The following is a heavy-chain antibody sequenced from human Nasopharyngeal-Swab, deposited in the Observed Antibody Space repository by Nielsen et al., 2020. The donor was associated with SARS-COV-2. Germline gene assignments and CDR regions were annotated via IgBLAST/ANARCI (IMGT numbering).Heavy chain of an antibody. J-gene: IGHJ4*02. Sequence: SETLSLTCTVSGGSISSYYWSWIRQPPGKRLEWIGYIYYSGSTNYNPSLKSRATISVDTSKNQFSLKLSSVTAADTAVYYCARGSGYYDSSGYSDYWGQGTLVTVSS. CDR1: GGSISSYY. V-gene: IGHV4-59*13. CDR3: ARGSGYYDSSGYSDY. D-gene: IGHD3-22*01. CDR2: IYYSGST.